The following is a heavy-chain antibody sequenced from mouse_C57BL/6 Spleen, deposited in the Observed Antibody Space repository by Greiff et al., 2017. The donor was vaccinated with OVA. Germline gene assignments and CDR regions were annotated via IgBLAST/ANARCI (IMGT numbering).Heavy chain of an antibody. V-gene: IGHV5-6*01. J-gene: IGHJ2*01. CDR1: GFTFSSYG. CDR2: ISSGGSYT. D-gene: IGHD1-1*01. Sequence: EVMLVESGGDLVKPGGSLKLSCAASGFTFSSYGMSWVRQTPDKRLEWVATISSGGSYTYYPDSVKGRFTISRDNAKNTLYLQMSSLKSEDTAMYYCARLSYYGSSYYFDYWGQGTTLTVSS. CDR3: ARLSYYGSSYYFDY.